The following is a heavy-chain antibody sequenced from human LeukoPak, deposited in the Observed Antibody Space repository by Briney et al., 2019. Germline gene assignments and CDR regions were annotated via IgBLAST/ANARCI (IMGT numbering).Heavy chain of an antibody. Sequence: SVKVSCRTPGGTFNNSAISWVRQAPGQGLEWLGGIMPLFGTAGYAQKFQGRVTITKDESTRTVYLELTSLTSDDTAVYYCARDVHGDYGSGWFDPWGQGTLVTVSS. CDR2: IMPLFGTA. V-gene: IGHV1-69*05. D-gene: IGHD4-17*01. J-gene: IGHJ5*02. CDR3: ARDVHGDYGSGWFDP. CDR1: GGTFNNSA.